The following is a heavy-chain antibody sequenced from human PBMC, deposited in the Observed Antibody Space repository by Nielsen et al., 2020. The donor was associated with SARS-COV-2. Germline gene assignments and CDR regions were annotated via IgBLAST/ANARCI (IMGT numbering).Heavy chain of an antibody. V-gene: IGHV3-53*01. CDR1: GFSVSSSY. CDR3: AKASSNWNYEDWFDP. D-gene: IGHD1-7*01. Sequence: GESLKISCVTSGFSVSSSYITWVRQAPGKGLEWVSTIYRGGGTYYLDSVRGRSTISRQNSRNTVYLQMNSLRAEDTAVYCCAKASSNWNYEDWFDPWGQGTLVTVSS. J-gene: IGHJ5*02. CDR2: IYRGGGT.